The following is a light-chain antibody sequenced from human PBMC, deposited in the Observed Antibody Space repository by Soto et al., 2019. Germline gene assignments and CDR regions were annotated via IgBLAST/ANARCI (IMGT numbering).Light chain of an antibody. CDR2: GAS. CDR3: QQYASSPLT. V-gene: IGKV3-20*01. Sequence: EIVLTQSPGTLSLSSGERATLSCRASQSVRSNYLAWYQQKPGQAPRLLIYGASSRATGIPDRFGGSGSGTDFTLTTSLLEPEDFAVYYCQQYASSPLTFGGGTKVEIK. J-gene: IGKJ4*01. CDR1: QSVRSNY.